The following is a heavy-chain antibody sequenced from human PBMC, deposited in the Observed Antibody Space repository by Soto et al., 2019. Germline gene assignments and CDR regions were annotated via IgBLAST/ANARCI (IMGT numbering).Heavy chain of an antibody. CDR1: GFTFSSYA. J-gene: IGHJ6*02. CDR2: ISYDGSNK. D-gene: IGHD2-2*02. V-gene: IGHV3-30-3*01. CDR3: ARDITALYCSSTSCYTKGMDV. Sequence: SLRLSCAASGFTFSSYAMHWVRQAPGKGLEWVAVISYDGSNKYYADSVKGRFTISRDNSKNTLYLQMNSLRAEDTAVYYCARDITALYCSSTSCYTKGMDVWGQGTTVTVSS.